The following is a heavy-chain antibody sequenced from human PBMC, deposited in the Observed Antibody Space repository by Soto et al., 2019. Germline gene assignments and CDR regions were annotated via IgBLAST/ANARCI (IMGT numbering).Heavy chain of an antibody. CDR2: IYGSGGGI. V-gene: IGHV3-23*04. J-gene: IGHJ4*02. D-gene: IGHD2-21*02. CDR3: AKDLVSGDGLWLMDE. Sequence: EVQLVESGGGLVQPGGSLRLSCAASGFTFSDYAMTWVRQAPGKGLECVSGIYGSGGGIQYADSVKGRFTISRDNYRNTLYLQMNSLRDEDTAVYYCAKDLVSGDGLWLMDEWGQGTLVTVSP. CDR1: GFTFSDYA.